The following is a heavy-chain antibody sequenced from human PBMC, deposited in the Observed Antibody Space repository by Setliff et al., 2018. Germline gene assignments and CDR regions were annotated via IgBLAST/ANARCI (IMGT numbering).Heavy chain of an antibody. CDR3: ARHVKVATEYFDC. D-gene: IGHD5-12*01. Sequence: PSETLSLICTISGDSISDISYYWAWIRQPPGKGLEWLGTVYHSGGTYYSPSLKSRVTMSVDTSKNLFSLKLNSVTAADTALYYCARHVKVATEYFDCWGQGTLVTVSS. V-gene: IGHV4-39*01. J-gene: IGHJ4*02. CDR1: GDSISDISYY. CDR2: VYHSGGT.